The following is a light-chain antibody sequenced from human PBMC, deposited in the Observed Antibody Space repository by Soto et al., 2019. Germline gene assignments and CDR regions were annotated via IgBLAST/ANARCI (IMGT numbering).Light chain of an antibody. V-gene: IGKV2-24*01. Sequence: DVVMTQNPLSSPVTLGQPASISCRSSESLQHRDGNTYLNWLQQRPGQPPRLLIYKVSNRFSGXPXRXXASGAGTDSTQKISRVEAEDVGVSSCIHATHYRPYTFGQGTKLEIK. J-gene: IGKJ2*01. CDR3: IHATHYRPYT. CDR1: ESLQHRDGNTY. CDR2: KVS.